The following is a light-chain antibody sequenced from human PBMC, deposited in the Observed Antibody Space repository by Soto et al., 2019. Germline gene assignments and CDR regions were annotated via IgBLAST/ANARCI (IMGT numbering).Light chain of an antibody. CDR1: QSISSW. CDR2: KAS. J-gene: IGKJ4*01. CDR3: QQYNSYPS. V-gene: IGKV1-5*03. Sequence: DIPMTQSPSNLSASVGDRGTITCRASQSISSWLAWYQQKPGKAPKLLIYKASSLESGVPSRFSGSGSGTEFTLTISSLQPDDFATYYCQQYNSYPSFGGGTKVEIK.